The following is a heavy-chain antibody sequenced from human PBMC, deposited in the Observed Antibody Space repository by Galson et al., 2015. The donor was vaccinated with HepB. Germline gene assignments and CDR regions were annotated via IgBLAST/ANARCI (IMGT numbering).Heavy chain of an antibody. Sequence: SVKVSCKASGYTFTSYDINWVRQATGQGLEWMGWMNPNSGNTGYAQKFQGRVTMTRNTSISTAYMELSSLRSEDTAVYYCARWGESITIFGVVRYYYYYYYMDVWGKGTTVTVSS. V-gene: IGHV1-8*01. CDR3: ARWGESITIFGVVRYYYYYYYMDV. CDR2: MNPNSGNT. D-gene: IGHD3-3*01. CDR1: GYTFTSYD. J-gene: IGHJ6*03.